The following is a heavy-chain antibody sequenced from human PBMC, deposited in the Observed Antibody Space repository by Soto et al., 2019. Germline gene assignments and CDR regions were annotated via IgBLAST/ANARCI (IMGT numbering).Heavy chain of an antibody. CDR1: GFTFSSYE. Sequence: GSLRLSCAASGFTFSSYEMNWVRQAPGKGLEWVSYISSSGSTIYYADSVKGRFTISRDNAKNSLYLQMNSLGAEDTAVYYCASLLDIVVVPDAIPNPYYYYYGMDVWGQGTTVTVSS. CDR3: ASLLDIVVVPDAIPNPYYYYYGMDV. D-gene: IGHD2-2*02. CDR2: ISSSGSTI. J-gene: IGHJ6*02. V-gene: IGHV3-48*03.